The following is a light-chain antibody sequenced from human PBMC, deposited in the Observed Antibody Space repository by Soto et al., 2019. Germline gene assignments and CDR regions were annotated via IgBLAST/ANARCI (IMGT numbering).Light chain of an antibody. CDR1: QTISSW. J-gene: IGKJ1*01. CDR2: AAS. Sequence: DMHITQAPSTLSVXXXXXXTXTXRASQTISSWLAWYQQKPGKAPKLLIYAASTLQSGVPSRFSGSGSGTEFTLTISSLQPEDFATYYCQQLNSYPPWTFGQGTKVDI. V-gene: IGKV1-9*01. CDR3: QQLNSYPPWT.